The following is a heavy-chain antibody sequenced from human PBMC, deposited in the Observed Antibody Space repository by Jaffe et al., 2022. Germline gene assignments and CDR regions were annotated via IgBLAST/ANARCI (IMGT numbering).Heavy chain of an antibody. Sequence: QVQLQESGPGLVKPSGTLSLTCAVSGGSISSSNWWSWVRQPPGKGLEWIGEIYHSGSTNYNPSLKSRVTISVDKSKNQFSLKLSSVTAADTAVYYCARDLYYDFWSGYYTGYYYMDVWGKGTTVTVSS. J-gene: IGHJ6*03. D-gene: IGHD3-3*01. CDR3: ARDLYYDFWSGYYTGYYYMDV. V-gene: IGHV4-4*02. CDR2: IYHSGST. CDR1: GGSISSSNW.